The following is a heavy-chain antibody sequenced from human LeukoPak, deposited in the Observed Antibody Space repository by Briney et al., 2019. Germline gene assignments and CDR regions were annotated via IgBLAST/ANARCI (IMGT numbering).Heavy chain of an antibody. CDR2: IYYSGST. CDR3: ARYRRIEAAAFDP. CDR1: GGSISSGDCY. V-gene: IGHV4-61*08. J-gene: IGHJ5*02. Sequence: SETLSLTCTVSGGSISSGDCYWSWIRQPPGKGLEWIGYIYYSGSTNYNPSLKSRVTISVDTSKNQFSLKLSSVTAADTAVYYCARYRRIEAAAFDPWGQGTLVTVSS. D-gene: IGHD6-13*01.